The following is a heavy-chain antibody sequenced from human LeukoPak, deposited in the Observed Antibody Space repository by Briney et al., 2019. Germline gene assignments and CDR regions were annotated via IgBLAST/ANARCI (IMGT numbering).Heavy chain of an antibody. Sequence: ASVKVSCKASGSTFTGYYMHWVRQAPGKGLEWMGWINPNSGDTNYAQKFQGRVTMTRDTSISTAYMELSRLRSDDTAVYYCARDHTGSYWGAFDIWGQGTMVTVSS. CDR1: GSTFTGYY. V-gene: IGHV1-2*02. CDR3: ARDHTGSYWGAFDI. CDR2: INPNSGDT. J-gene: IGHJ3*02. D-gene: IGHD1-26*01.